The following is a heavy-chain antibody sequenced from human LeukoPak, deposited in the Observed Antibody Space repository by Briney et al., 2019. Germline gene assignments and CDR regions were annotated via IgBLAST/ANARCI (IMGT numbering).Heavy chain of an antibody. Sequence: SVKVSCEASGYTFTGSYMHWVRQAPGQGLEWMGRIIPILGIANYAQKFQGRVTITADKSTSTAYMELSSLRSEDTAVYYCAVAVAYYYYGMDVWGHGTTVTVSS. V-gene: IGHV1-69*02. CDR3: AVAVAYYYYGMDV. D-gene: IGHD6-19*01. CDR2: IIPILGIA. CDR1: GYTFTGSY. J-gene: IGHJ6*02.